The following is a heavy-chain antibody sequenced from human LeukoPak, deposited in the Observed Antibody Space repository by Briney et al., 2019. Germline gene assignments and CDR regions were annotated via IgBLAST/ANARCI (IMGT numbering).Heavy chain of an antibody. CDR3: ARDGRDSSGVKYYFDY. V-gene: IGHV1-69*13. J-gene: IGHJ4*02. CDR2: IIPIFGTA. Sequence: SVKVSCKASGGTFSSYAISWVRQAPGQGLEWMGGIIPIFGTANYAQKFQGRVTITADESTSTAYMELSSLRSEDTAVYYCARDGRDSSGVKYYFDYWGQGTLVTVS. CDR1: GGTFSSYA. D-gene: IGHD3-22*01.